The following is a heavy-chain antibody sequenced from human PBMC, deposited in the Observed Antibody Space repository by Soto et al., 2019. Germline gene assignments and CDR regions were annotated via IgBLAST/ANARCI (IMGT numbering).Heavy chain of an antibody. CDR3: ARGSTSIAARIYGMDV. Sequence: QVQLVQSGAEVKKPGSSVKVSCKASGGTFSSYAISWVRQAPRQGLEWMGGIIPIFGTANYAQKFQGRVTITADKSTSTAYMELSSLRSEDTAVYYCARGSTSIAARIYGMDVWGQGTTVTVSS. J-gene: IGHJ6*02. D-gene: IGHD6-6*01. CDR2: IIPIFGTA. V-gene: IGHV1-69*06. CDR1: GGTFSSYA.